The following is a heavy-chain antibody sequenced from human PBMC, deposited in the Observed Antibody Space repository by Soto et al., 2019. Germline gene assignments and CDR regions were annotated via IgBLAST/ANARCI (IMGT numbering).Heavy chain of an antibody. CDR1: GGSISSGDYY. D-gene: IGHD6-13*01. CDR2: IYYSGST. V-gene: IGHV4-30-4*01. Sequence: SETLSLTCTVSGGSISSGDYYWSWIRQPPGKGLEWIGYIYYSGSTYYNPSLKSRVTISVDTSKNQFSLKLSSVTTADTAVYYCARVFSSSWYFVPKSPSGMDVWGQGTTVTVSS. J-gene: IGHJ6*02. CDR3: ARVFSSSWYFVPKSPSGMDV.